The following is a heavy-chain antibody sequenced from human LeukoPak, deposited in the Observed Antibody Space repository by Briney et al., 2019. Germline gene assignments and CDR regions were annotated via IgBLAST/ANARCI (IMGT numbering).Heavy chain of an antibody. CDR3: ARQLDILTGYGY. V-gene: IGHV5-10-1*01. CDR1: GYRFTSYW. CDR2: INPSDSYT. Sequence: GESLRISCKGSGYRFTSYWISWVRLMPGKGLEWMGKINPSDSYTDYSPSFQGHVTISSDKSISTAYLQWSSLKASDTAIYYCARQLDILTGYGYWGQGTLVAVSP. J-gene: IGHJ4*02. D-gene: IGHD3-9*01.